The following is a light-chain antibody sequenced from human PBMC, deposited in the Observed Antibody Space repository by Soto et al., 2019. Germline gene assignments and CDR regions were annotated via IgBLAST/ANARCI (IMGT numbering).Light chain of an antibody. CDR1: QSLYIN. Sequence: EIVMTQSPATLSVSPGERTTLSCRASQSLYINLAWYQHKPGQAPRLLIYGVSTRATGIPARFSGSGSGTEFTLTITSLHTEDFAVYYCQPYNNWPPTFGQGTRLQIK. CDR3: QPYNNWPPT. J-gene: IGKJ5*01. V-gene: IGKV3-15*01. CDR2: GVS.